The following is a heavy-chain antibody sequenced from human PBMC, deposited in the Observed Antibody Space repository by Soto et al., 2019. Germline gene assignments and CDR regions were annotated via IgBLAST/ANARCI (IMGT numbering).Heavy chain of an antibody. CDR1: GFTFDNYA. D-gene: IGHD6-25*01. CDR3: AKDAAYFFDY. CDR2: ISWDSGSI. J-gene: IGHJ4*02. V-gene: IGHV3-9*01. Sequence: PGGSLRLSCAASGFTFDNYAMHWVRLAPGKGLEWVSGISWDSGSIDYADSVRGRFTISRDNARNSLYLRMSSLSPEDTALYYCAKDAAYFFDYWGQGTLVTVSS.